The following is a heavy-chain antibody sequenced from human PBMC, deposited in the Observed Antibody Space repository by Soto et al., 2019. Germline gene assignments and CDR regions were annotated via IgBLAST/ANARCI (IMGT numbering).Heavy chain of an antibody. CDR1: GGSISRYY. Sequence: SETLSLTCTVSGGSISRYYWSWIRQPPGKGLEWIGYIYYSGSTNYNPSLKSRVTISVDTSKNQFSLKLSSVTAADTAVYYCGRGRNYDFWSGYQGWFDPWGQGTLVTVSS. D-gene: IGHD3-3*01. CDR2: IYYSGST. CDR3: GRGRNYDFWSGYQGWFDP. J-gene: IGHJ5*02. V-gene: IGHV4-59*01.